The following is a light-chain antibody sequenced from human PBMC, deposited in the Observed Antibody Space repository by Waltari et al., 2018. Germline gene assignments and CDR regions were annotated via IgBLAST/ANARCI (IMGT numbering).Light chain of an antibody. V-gene: IGKV1-6*01. J-gene: IGKJ1*01. CDR2: ATS. CDR3: LQDYTYPMT. CDR1: QDIRND. Sequence: AIQMTQSPSSLSASVGDRVTITCRASQDIRNDLGWYQQKPGKAPKLLIYATSTLQSGFPSRFSGSGSGTDFSLTINSLQAEDFATYYCLQDYTYPMTFGQGTKVEVK.